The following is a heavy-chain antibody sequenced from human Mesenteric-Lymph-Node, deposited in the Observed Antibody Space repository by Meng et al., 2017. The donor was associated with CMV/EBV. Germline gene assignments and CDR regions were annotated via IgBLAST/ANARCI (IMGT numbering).Heavy chain of an antibody. CDR2: IYYSGST. CDR1: GGSISSSSYY. D-gene: IGHD3/OR15-3a*01. CDR3: ARGGLVSHAFDV. J-gene: IGHJ3*01. V-gene: IGHV4-39*01. Sequence: SETLSLTCTVSGGSISSSSYYWGWIRQPPGKGLEWIGSIYYSGSTYYNPSLKSRVTISVDTSKNQFSLKLSSVTAADTAVYYCARGGLVSHAFDVWGQGTMVTVSS.